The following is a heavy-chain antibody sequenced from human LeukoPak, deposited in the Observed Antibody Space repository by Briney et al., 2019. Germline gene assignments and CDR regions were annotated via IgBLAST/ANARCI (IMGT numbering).Heavy chain of an antibody. CDR3: ARVPLSWYRGWFDP. V-gene: IGHV4-34*01. D-gene: IGHD6-13*01. J-gene: IGHJ5*02. Sequence: ETLSLTCAVYGGSFSGYYWSWIRQPPGKGLEWIGEINHSGSTNYNPSLKSRVTISVDTSKNQFSLKLSSVTAADTAVYYCARVPLSWYRGWFDPWGQGTLVTVSS. CDR2: INHSGST. CDR1: GGSFSGYY.